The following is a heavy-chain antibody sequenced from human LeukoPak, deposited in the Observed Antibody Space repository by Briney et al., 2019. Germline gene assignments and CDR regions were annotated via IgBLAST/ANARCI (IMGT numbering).Heavy chain of an antibody. CDR1: GGSISPYY. V-gene: IGHV4-59*01. Sequence: SETLSLTCAVSGGSISPYYWSWIRQPPGKGLEWIAYISYSGVNNFNLSLKSRLTISVDTSRNQFSLRLKYVTAADTAVYYCARLSTTGDSSGHYLDSWGQGTLVTVSS. CDR2: ISYSGVN. D-gene: IGHD3-22*01. CDR3: ARLSTTGDSSGHYLDS. J-gene: IGHJ4*02.